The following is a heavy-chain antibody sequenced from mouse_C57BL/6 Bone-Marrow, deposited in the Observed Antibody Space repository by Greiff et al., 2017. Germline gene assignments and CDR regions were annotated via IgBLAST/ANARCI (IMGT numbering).Heavy chain of an antibody. D-gene: IGHD2-3*01. CDR1: GFTFSDYY. J-gene: IGHJ1*03. V-gene: IGHV5-12*01. Sequence: VQLKESGGGLVQPGGSLKLSCAASGFTFSDYYMYWVRQTPEKRLEWVAYISNGGGSTYYPDTVKGRFTISRDNAKNTLYLQMSRLKSEDTAMYYCARRDGYYWYFDVWGTGTTVTVSS. CDR2: ISNGGGST. CDR3: ARRDGYYWYFDV.